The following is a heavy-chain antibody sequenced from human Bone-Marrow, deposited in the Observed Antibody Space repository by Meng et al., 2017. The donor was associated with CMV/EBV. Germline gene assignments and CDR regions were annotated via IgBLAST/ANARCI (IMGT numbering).Heavy chain of an antibody. V-gene: IGHV4-59*12. J-gene: IGHJ6*02. Sequence: GSLRLSCTAPGGPISSYYWSWIRQPPGKGLEWIGYIYYSGSTNYNPSLKSRVTISVDTSKNQFSLKLSSVTAADTAVYYCASITNAIVVEPAARMDVWGQGTTVTVSS. CDR2: IYYSGST. CDR1: GGPISSYY. CDR3: ASITNAIVVEPAARMDV. D-gene: IGHD2-2*01.